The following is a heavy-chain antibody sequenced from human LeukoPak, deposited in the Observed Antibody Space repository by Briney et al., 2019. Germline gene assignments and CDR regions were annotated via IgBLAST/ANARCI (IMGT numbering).Heavy chain of an antibody. V-gene: IGHV3-48*01. D-gene: IGHD3-3*01. Sequence: PGGSLRLSCAASGFTFSSYAMSWVRQAPGKGLEWVSYISSSSSTIYYAESVKGRFTISRDNAKNSLYLQMNSLRAEDTAVYYCARERGEDYYDFWSGYYGALDYWGQGTLVTVSS. CDR3: ARERGEDYYDFWSGYYGALDY. J-gene: IGHJ4*02. CDR1: GFTFSSYA. CDR2: ISSSSSTI.